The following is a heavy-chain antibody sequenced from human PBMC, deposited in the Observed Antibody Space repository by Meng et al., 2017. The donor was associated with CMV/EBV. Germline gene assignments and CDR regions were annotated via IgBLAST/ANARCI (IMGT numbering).Heavy chain of an antibody. V-gene: IGHV2-70D*14. Sequence: SGPTLVKPTQTLTLTCTFSGFSLSTSGMRVGWIRQPPGKALEWLARIDWDDDKFYSTSRKTRLTISKDTSKNQVVLTMTNMDPVDTATYYCAQAHTDHYYGMDVWGQGTPVTVSS. CDR1: GFSLSTSGMR. CDR3: AQAHTDHYYGMDV. J-gene: IGHJ6*02. CDR2: IDWDDDK. D-gene: IGHD4-17*01.